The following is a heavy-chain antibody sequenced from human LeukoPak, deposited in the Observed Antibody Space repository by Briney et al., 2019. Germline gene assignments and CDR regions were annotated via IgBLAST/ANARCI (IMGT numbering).Heavy chain of an antibody. CDR2: VYTNGNT. CDR1: GGSISSYY. D-gene: IGHD3-22*01. J-gene: IGHJ4*02. Sequence: SETLSLTCTVSGGSISSYYWSWIWQPAGKGLEWNGRVYTNGNTNYNPSFKSRVTMSVDTSKNQFSLKLSSVTAADTAVYYCARGDSSGSFDYWGQGTLVTVSS. CDR3: ARGDSSGSFDY. V-gene: IGHV4-4*07.